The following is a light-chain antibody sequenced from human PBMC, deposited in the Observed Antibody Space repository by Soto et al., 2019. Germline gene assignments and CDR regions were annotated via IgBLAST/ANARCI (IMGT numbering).Light chain of an antibody. CDR1: QSVSSSY. CDR3: QLYGSSPMYT. CDR2: GAS. J-gene: IGKJ2*01. V-gene: IGKV3-20*01. Sequence: EIVLTQSPGTLSLSPGERATLSCRASQSVSSSYLAWYLRKPGQAPRLLIYGASSRATVIPDRFSGSGSGTDFTLTVSRLEPEDFAVYYCQLYGSSPMYTFGPGTRVEIK.